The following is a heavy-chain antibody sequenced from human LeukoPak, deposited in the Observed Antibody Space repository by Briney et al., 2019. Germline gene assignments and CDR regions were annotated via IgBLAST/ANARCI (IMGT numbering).Heavy chain of an antibody. Sequence: GGSLRLSCAASGFTFSSYAMHWVRQAPGKGLEWVAVISYDGSNKYYADSVKGRFTISGDNSKNTLYLQMNSLRAEDTAVYYCARDHGIAVAGRHIPYYYYGMDVWGQGTTVTVSS. V-gene: IGHV3-30-3*01. D-gene: IGHD6-19*01. CDR2: ISYDGSNK. CDR1: GFTFSSYA. CDR3: ARDHGIAVAGRHIPYYYYGMDV. J-gene: IGHJ6*02.